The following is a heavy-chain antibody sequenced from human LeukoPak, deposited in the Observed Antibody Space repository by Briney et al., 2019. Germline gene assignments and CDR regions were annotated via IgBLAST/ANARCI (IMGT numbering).Heavy chain of an antibody. V-gene: IGHV4-59*01. D-gene: IGHD7-27*01. Sequence: SETLSLTCTVSGGSISSYYWSWIRQPPGKGLEWIGYIYYSGSSNYNPSLKSRVSISVDTSKNQFSLKLSSVTVADTAVYYCAREWGPGGFDPWGQGTLVTVSS. J-gene: IGHJ5*02. CDR3: AREWGPGGFDP. CDR2: IYYSGSS. CDR1: GGSISSYY.